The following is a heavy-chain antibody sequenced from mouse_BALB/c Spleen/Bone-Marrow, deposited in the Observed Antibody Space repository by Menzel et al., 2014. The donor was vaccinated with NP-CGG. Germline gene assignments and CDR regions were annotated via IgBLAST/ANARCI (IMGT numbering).Heavy chain of an antibody. CDR2: IWAGGNT. Sequence: QVQLQQPGPGLVAPSQSLSITCTVSGFSLTSYGVHWVRQPPGKGLEWLGVIWAGGNTNYNSALMSRLSISKDNSKSQVFLKMNSLQTDDTAMYYCARVGYRYDGYAMDYWGQGTSVTVSS. V-gene: IGHV2-9*02. J-gene: IGHJ4*01. CDR1: GFSLTSYG. CDR3: ARVGYRYDGYAMDY. D-gene: IGHD2-14*01.